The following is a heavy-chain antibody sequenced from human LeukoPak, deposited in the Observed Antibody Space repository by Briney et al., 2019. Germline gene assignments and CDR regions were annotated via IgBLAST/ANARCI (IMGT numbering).Heavy chain of an antibody. CDR3: ARDRIAAAGTIDY. CDR2: IWYDGSNK. CDR1: GFTFSSYG. J-gene: IGHJ4*02. Sequence: GGSLRLSCAASGFTFSSYGMHWVRQAPGKGLKWVAVIWYDGSNKYYADSVKGRFTISRDNSKNTLYLQMNSLRAEDTAVYYCARDRIAAAGTIDYWGQGTLVTVSS. V-gene: IGHV3-33*01. D-gene: IGHD6-13*01.